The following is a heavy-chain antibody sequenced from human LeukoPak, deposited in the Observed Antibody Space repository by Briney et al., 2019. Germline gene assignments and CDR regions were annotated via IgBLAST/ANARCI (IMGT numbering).Heavy chain of an antibody. CDR3: ARDRSGFDY. Sequence: GGSLRLSCAASGFTFSSYSMNWVRQAPGKGLEWVSSINSSSSYIYYADSVKGRFTISRDNAKNSLYLQMNSLRAEDTAVYYCARDRSGFDYWGQGTLVTVSS. V-gene: IGHV3-21*01. CDR2: INSSSSYI. CDR1: GFTFSSYS. J-gene: IGHJ4*02.